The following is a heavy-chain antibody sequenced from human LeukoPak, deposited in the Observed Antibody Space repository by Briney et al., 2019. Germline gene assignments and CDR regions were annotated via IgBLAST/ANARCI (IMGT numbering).Heavy chain of an antibody. CDR2: ISYDGSNK. J-gene: IGHJ6*03. CDR1: GFTFSSYG. V-gene: IGHV3-30*03. Sequence: GGSLRLSCAASGFTFSSYGMHWVRQAPGKGLEWVAVISYDGSNKYYADSVKGRFTISRDNSKNTLYLQMNSLRAEDTAVYYCATRTPGGGYYYYMDVWGKGTTVTISS. D-gene: IGHD2-15*01. CDR3: ATRTPGGGYYYYMDV.